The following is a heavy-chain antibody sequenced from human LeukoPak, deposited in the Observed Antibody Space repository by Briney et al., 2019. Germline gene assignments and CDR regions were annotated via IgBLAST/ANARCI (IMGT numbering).Heavy chain of an antibody. CDR1: GGSISSGGYY. J-gene: IGHJ3*02. D-gene: IGHD2-2*01. CDR3: ARVFCSSASCSDCDAFDI. V-gene: IGHV4-31*03. CDR2: IYYSGST. Sequence: SETLSLTCTVSGGSISSGGYYWSWIRQHPGKGLEWIGYIYYSGSTYSNPSLKGRVTISVDTSKNQFSLKLSSVTAADTAVYYCARVFCSSASCSDCDAFDIWGQGTMVTVSS.